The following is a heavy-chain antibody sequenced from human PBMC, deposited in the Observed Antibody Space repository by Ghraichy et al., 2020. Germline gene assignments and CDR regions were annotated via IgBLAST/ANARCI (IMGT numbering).Heavy chain of an antibody. D-gene: IGHD3-3*01. V-gene: IGHV4-34*01. CDR3: ARGVGVNYDFWSGYRNWFDP. CDR1: GGSFSGYY. Sequence: SQTLSLTCAVYGGSFSGYYWSWIRQPPGKGLEWIGEINHSGSTNYNPSLKSRVTISVDTSKNQFSLKLSSVTAADTAVYYCARGVGVNYDFWSGYRNWFDPWGQGTLVTVSS. J-gene: IGHJ5*02. CDR2: INHSGST.